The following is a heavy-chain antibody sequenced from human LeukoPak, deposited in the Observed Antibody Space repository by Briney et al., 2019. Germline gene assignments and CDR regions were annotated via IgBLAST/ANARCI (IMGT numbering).Heavy chain of an antibody. J-gene: IGHJ5*02. Sequence: PSETLSLSCTVSGGSINGNYWTWIRQPPGKGLEWIGFMHDDWRTNYNPSLTSRVSLSIDKSTNEFSLNLRSVTAADTAVYYCARVFRGAVTANWFDIWGQGTLVTVSA. CDR2: MHDDWRT. D-gene: IGHD2-21*02. CDR1: GGSINGNY. CDR3: ARVFRGAVTANWFDI. V-gene: IGHV4-59*01.